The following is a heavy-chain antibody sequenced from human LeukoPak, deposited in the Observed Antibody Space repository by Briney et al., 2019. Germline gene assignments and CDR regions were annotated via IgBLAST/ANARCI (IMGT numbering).Heavy chain of an antibody. D-gene: IGHD3-9*01. J-gene: IGHJ6*02. CDR2: ISGSGGST. CDR3: AKDDILTGPIRDRCYYYGMDV. Sequence: GGSLRLSCAASGFTFSSYAMSWVRQAPGKGLEWVSAISGSGGSTYYADSVKGRFTISRDNSKNTLYLQMNSLRAEDTAVYYCAKDDILTGPIRDRCYYYGMDVWGQGTTVTVSS. V-gene: IGHV3-23*01. CDR1: GFTFSSYA.